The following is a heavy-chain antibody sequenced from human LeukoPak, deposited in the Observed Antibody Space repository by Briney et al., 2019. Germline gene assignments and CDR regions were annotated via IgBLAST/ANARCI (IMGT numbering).Heavy chain of an antibody. J-gene: IGHJ5*02. Sequence: SETLSLTCAVYGGSFSGYYWSWIRQPPGKGLEWIGEINHSGSTNYNPSLKSRVTISVDTSKNQFSLKLSSVTAADTAVYYCARELDSSSWSGGRVWFDPWGQGTLVTVSS. V-gene: IGHV4-34*01. CDR2: INHSGST. D-gene: IGHD6-13*01. CDR3: ARELDSSSWSGGRVWFDP. CDR1: GGSFSGYY.